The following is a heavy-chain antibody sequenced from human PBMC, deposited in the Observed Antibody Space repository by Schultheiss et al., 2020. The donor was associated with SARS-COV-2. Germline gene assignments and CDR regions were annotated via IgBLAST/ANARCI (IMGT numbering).Heavy chain of an antibody. CDR1: GFTFSSYS. CDR3: ARLVFFDY. V-gene: IGHV3-48*04. J-gene: IGHJ4*02. CDR2: ISSSSSTI. D-gene: IGHD2-2*01. Sequence: GESLKISCAASGFTFSSYSMNWVRQAPGKGLEWVSYISSSSSTIYYADSVKGRFTISRDNAKNSLYLQMNSLRAEDTAVYYCARLVFFDYWGQGALVTVSS.